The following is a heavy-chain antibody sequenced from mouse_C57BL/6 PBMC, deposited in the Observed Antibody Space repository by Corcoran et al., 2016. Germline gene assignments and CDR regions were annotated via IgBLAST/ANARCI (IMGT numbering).Heavy chain of an antibody. CDR3: ARDPFDGYDDY. V-gene: IGHV3-6*01. Sequence: DVQLQESGPGLVKPSQSLSLTCSVTGYSITSGYYWNWIRQFPGNKLEWMGYISYDGSNNYNPSLKNRISITRDTSKNQFFLTLNSVTTEDTATYYCARDPFDGYDDYWGQGTTLTVSS. D-gene: IGHD2-2*01. CDR2: ISYDGSN. J-gene: IGHJ2*01. CDR1: GYSITSGYY.